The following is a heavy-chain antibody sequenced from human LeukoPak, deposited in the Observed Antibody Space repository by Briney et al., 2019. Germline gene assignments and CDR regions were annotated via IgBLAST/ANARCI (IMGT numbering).Heavy chain of an antibody. D-gene: IGHD2-15*01. CDR2: INYSGST. Sequence: SETLSLTCAVYGGSFSGNYWSWIRQPPGKGLEWIGEINYSGSTNYNPSLKSRVTISVDTSKNQFSLKLSSVTAADTAVYYCARGVCSGGSCYSEWNYWGQGTLVTVSS. J-gene: IGHJ4*02. CDR3: ARGVCSGGSCYSEWNY. CDR1: GGSFSGNY. V-gene: IGHV4-34*01.